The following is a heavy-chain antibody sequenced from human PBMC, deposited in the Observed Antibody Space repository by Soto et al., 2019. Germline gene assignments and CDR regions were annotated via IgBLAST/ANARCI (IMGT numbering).Heavy chain of an antibody. CDR1: GASISSYY. Sequence: SETLSLTCSVSGASISSYYYTWIRQTPGKGLEWIGYIYLGGNTNYNPSLKSRVTILLDKSKNQFSLSLSLVTAADTATYYCARSFGWYAVDPWGQGILVTVSS. V-gene: IGHV4-59*12. CDR3: ARSFGWYAVDP. J-gene: IGHJ5*02. D-gene: IGHD6-19*01. CDR2: IYLGGNT.